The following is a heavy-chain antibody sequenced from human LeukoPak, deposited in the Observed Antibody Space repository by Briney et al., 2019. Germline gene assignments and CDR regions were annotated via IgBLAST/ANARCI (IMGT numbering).Heavy chain of an antibody. CDR3: ARPIVVPAAGFAFDI. CDR2: IYPGDSET. Sequence: GESLKISCKGCGYSFTSYWIGWVRQMPGKGLEGMGIIYPGDSETRYSPSFQGQVTISADESISTAYLQWSSLKASDTAMYYCARPIVVPAAGFAFDIWGQGTMVTVSS. CDR1: GYSFTSYW. D-gene: IGHD2-2*01. V-gene: IGHV5-51*01. J-gene: IGHJ3*02.